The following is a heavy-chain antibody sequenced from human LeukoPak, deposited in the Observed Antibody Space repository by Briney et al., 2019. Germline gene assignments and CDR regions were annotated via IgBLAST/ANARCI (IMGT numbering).Heavy chain of an antibody. D-gene: IGHD3-22*01. CDR1: GFTFDDYA. J-gene: IGHJ4*02. CDR3: AKTHSRYYDSSGYYDY. V-gene: IGHV3-43*02. CDR2: ISGDGGST. Sequence: PGGCLRLPCAASGFTFDDYAMHWVRQAPGKGLEWVYLISGDGGSTYYADSVKGRFTISRDNSKNSLYLQMKSVRTEDTALYYCAKTHSRYYDSSGYYDYWGQGTLVTVSS.